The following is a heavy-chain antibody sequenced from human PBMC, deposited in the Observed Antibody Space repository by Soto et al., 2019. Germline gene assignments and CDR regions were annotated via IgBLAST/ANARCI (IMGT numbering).Heavy chain of an antibody. D-gene: IGHD3-22*01. CDR1: GYSFPSSW. V-gene: IGHV5-51*01. J-gene: IGHJ3*02. CDR2: IYPGDSDT. Sequence: PGESREISCXGSGYSFPSSWIGWGRQMPGKGLEWMGIIYPGDSDTRYSPAFQGQVNLSADKAISPPYLQWSSLKASGNALYYRARLPEMRVALRAFDIWGQGTMVTVSS. CDR3: ARLPEMRVALRAFDI.